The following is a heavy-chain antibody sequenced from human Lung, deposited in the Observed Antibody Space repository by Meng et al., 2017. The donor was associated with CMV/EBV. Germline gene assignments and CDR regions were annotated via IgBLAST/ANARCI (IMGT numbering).Heavy chain of an antibody. CDR2: INRSDKT. CDR3: ARGPTPTADWFDS. Sequence: QTHLQQHCRALVHPKPAHTLSCTCFGFPVTISGLCLSWIRKPPGKELECLADINRSDKTNYNPSLESRTTVTEDTSQNNLVLTLTTMAPADSAIYYCARGPTPTADWFDSWGQGTLVTVSS. CDR1: GFPVTISGLC. D-gene: IGHD4-23*01. J-gene: IGHJ5*01. V-gene: IGHV2-5*01.